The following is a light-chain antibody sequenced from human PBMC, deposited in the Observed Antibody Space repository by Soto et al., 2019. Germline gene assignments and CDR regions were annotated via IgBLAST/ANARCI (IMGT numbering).Light chain of an antibody. J-gene: IGKJ3*01. CDR2: LAS. V-gene: IGKV2-28*01. CDR3: PHARQTPA. Sequence: DIVMTQSPLSLPVTPGEPASISCRSSQSLQHSNGYNYLDWYVQKPGQSPQILIYLASNRASGVPERFSGDGAGTDFTMKISRVEGEDVGTCYSPHARQTPAFGPGTKVEIK. CDR1: QSLQHSNGYNY.